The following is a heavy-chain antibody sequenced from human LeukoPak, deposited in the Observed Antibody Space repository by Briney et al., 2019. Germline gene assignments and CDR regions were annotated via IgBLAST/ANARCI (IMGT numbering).Heavy chain of an antibody. D-gene: IGHD4-17*01. CDR1: GFTFDDYA. J-gene: IGHJ4*02. V-gene: IGHV3-9*01. CDR2: ISWNSGSI. Sequence: PGGSLRLSCAASGFTFDDYAMHWVRQAPGKGLEWVSGISWNSGSIGYADSAKGRFTISRDNAKNSLYLQMNSLRAEDTALYYCAKDRSTTVTTTSTFDYWGQGTLVTVSS. CDR3: AKDRSTTVTTTSTFDY.